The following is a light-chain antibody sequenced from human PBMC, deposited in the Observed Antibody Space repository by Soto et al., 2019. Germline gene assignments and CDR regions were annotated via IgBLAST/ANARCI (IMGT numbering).Light chain of an antibody. Sequence: VMTQSPTTLSVSPGERATLSCRASHSVGSNLAWYQQNPGQAPRLLIYGASTRATGVPARFSGSGSATQFTLTISSLQSEDFGFYYWQKYKQWPVAFGGGTKVEIK. CDR2: GAS. CDR1: HSVGSN. V-gene: IGKV3-15*01. J-gene: IGKJ4*01. CDR3: QKYKQWPVA.